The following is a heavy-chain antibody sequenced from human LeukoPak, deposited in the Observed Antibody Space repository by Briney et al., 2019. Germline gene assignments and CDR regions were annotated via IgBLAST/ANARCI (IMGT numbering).Heavy chain of an antibody. J-gene: IGHJ6*03. Sequence: GASVKVSCKASGYAFTGYYMHWVRQAPGQGLEWMGWINPNSGGTNYAQKFQGRVTMTRDTSISTAYMELSRLRSDDTAVYYCARGGLSSSWYDYYYYMDVWGKGTTVTVSS. V-gene: IGHV1-2*02. CDR2: INPNSGGT. D-gene: IGHD6-13*01. CDR3: ARGGLSSSWYDYYYYMDV. CDR1: GYAFTGYY.